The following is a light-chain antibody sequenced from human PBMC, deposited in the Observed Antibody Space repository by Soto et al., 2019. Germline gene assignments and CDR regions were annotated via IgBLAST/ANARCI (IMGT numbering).Light chain of an antibody. CDR1: SSDVGGYKY. Sequence: QSVLTQPASVSGSPGQSIXISCTGTSSDVGGYKYVSWYQQHPDKAPKLIIYDVTNRPSGISNRFSGSKSGNTASLTISRLQAEDEADYYCSSYTSSSSYVFGTGTKVTVL. V-gene: IGLV2-14*01. CDR3: SSYTSSSSYV. CDR2: DVT. J-gene: IGLJ1*01.